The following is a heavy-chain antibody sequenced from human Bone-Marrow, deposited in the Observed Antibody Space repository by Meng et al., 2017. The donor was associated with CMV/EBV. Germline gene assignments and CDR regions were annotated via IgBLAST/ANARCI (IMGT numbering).Heavy chain of an antibody. CDR3: ARGRIPAAAHYYYYYGMDV. J-gene: IGHJ6*02. CDR1: GYTFTNYD. CDR2: MNPDSANT. Sequence: ASVKVSCKASGYTFTNYDINWLRQASGQGLEWMGWMNPDSANTGSAQKFQGRLTIMRNTALNTTYMELTSLRSEDTAIYFCARGRIPAAAHYYYYYGMDVWGQGTTVTVSS. D-gene: IGHD2-2*01. V-gene: IGHV1-8*03.